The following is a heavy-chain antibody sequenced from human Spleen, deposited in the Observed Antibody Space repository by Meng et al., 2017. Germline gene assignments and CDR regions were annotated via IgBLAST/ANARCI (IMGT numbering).Heavy chain of an antibody. CDR1: GGSFSDYY. V-gene: IGHV4-34*01. CDR2: INHSGST. CDR3: ARGPTTMAHDFDY. Sequence: VQLPESGPGLVRPSATLSLTCVVSGGSFSDYYWSWIRQPPGKGLEWIGEINHSGSTNYNPSLESRATISVDTSQNNLSLKLSSVTAADSAVYYCARGPTTMAHDFDYWGQGTLVTVSS. D-gene: IGHD4-11*01. J-gene: IGHJ4*02.